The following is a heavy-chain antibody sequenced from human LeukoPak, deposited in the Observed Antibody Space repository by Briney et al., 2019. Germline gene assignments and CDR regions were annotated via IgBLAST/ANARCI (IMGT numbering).Heavy chain of an antibody. Sequence: SETLSLTCAVYGGSFSGYYWSWVRQPPGKGLEWIGEINHSGSTNYNPSLKSRVTILVNTSKNQLSLKINYVTAADTAVYYCARGVRPGLGPHSYGDSLNYWGQGTLVTVSS. CDR1: GGSFSGYY. D-gene: IGHD4-17*01. J-gene: IGHJ4*02. V-gene: IGHV4-34*01. CDR3: ARGVRPGLGPHSYGDSLNY. CDR2: INHSGST.